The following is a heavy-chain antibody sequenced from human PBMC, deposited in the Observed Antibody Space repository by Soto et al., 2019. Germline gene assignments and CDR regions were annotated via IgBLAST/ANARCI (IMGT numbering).Heavy chain of an antibody. CDR2: ISAYNGNT. CDR1: GYTFASYA. V-gene: IGHV1-18*01. Sequence: QVQLVQSGAEVKKPGASVKVSCKASGYTFASYAISGMRQAPGQGLEWMGWISAYNGNTNDAQKLQGRVTMTTDTSTSTGYMELRSLRSDDAAVHYCASDPPPPDYWGQGTLVTVSS. CDR3: ASDPPPPDY. J-gene: IGHJ4*02.